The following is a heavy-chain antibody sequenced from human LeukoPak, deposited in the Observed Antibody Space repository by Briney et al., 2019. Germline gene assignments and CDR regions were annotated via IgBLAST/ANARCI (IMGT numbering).Heavy chain of an antibody. Sequence: SETLSLTCTVSGGSISSYYWSWIRQPPGKGLEWIGYIYYSGSTNYNPSLKSRVTISVDTSKNQFSLKLSSVTAADTAVYYCARWGLLWFGEGLAYWGQGTLVTVSS. D-gene: IGHD3-10*01. CDR3: ARWGLLWFGEGLAY. J-gene: IGHJ4*02. CDR2: IYYSGST. CDR1: GGSISSYY. V-gene: IGHV4-59*01.